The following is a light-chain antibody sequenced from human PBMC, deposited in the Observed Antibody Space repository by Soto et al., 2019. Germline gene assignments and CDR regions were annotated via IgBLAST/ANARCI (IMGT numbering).Light chain of an antibody. CDR3: QQYNNWPLAT. CDR2: RTS. Sequence: EIVMTQSPATLSVSTKERATLSCRASQIMSSNLAWYQQKPGQAPRLLMFRTSSRATGFPARFSGSGSGTEFNLTISSLQSEDFGVYYCQQYNNWPLATFGGGTKVDI. CDR1: QIMSSN. V-gene: IGKV3-15*01. J-gene: IGKJ4*01.